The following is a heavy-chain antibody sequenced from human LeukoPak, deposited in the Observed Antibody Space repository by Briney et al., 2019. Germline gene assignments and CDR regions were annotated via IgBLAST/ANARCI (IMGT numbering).Heavy chain of an antibody. V-gene: IGHV4-59*01. CDR1: GGSISSYY. D-gene: IGHD2-15*01. CDR3: ARAPPDCSGGSCRPGTGWFDP. J-gene: IGHJ5*02. Sequence: PSETLSLTCTVSGGSISSYYWSWIRQPPGKGLEWIGYIYYSGSTNYNPSLKSRVTISVDTSKNQFSLKLSSVTAADTAVYYCARAPPDCSGGSCRPGTGWFDPWGQGTLVTVSS. CDR2: IYYSGST.